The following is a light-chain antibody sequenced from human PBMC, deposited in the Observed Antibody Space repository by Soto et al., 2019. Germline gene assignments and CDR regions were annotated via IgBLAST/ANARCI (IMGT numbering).Light chain of an antibody. Sequence: SSELTQPPSVSVAPGKTARITCGGNNIGIKSVHWYQQKPGQAPVLVIYYDSDRPSGIPERFSGSNSGNTATLTISRVEAGDEADYYCQVWDSSSEHYVFGTGTKVTVL. V-gene: IGLV3-21*04. CDR2: YDS. J-gene: IGLJ1*01. CDR1: NIGIKS. CDR3: QVWDSSSEHYV.